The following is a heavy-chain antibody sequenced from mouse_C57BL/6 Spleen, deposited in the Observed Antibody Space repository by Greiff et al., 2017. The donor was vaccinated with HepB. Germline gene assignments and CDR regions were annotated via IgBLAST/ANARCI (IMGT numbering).Heavy chain of an antibody. CDR3: AKLLRSAY. CDR2: IWSGGST. V-gene: IGHV2-2*01. D-gene: IGHD1-1*01. CDR1: GFSLTSYG. J-gene: IGHJ3*01. Sequence: VMLVESGPGLVQPSQSLSITCTVSGFSLTSYGVHWVRQSPGKGLEWLGVIWSGGSTDYNAAFISRLSISKDNSKSQVFFKMNSLQADDTAIYYCAKLLRSAYWGQGTLVTVSA.